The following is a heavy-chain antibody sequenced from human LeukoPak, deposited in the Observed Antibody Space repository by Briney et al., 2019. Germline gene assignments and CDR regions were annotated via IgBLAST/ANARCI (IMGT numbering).Heavy chain of an antibody. V-gene: IGHV1-18*01. D-gene: IGHD3-10*01. J-gene: IGHJ6*03. CDR2: ISAYNGNT. CDR3: ASAYYVRGVSYYYYYMDV. CDR1: GYTFTSYG. Sequence: ASVKVSCKASGYTFTSYGISWVRQAPGQGLEWMGWISAYNGNTNYAQKFQGRVTMTRDTSISTAYMELSRLRSDDTAVYYCASAYYVRGVSYYYYYMDVWGKGTTVTVSS.